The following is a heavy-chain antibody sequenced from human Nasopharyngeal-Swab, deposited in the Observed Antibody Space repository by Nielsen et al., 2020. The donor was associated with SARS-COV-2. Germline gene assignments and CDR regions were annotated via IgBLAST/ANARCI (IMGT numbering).Heavy chain of an antibody. CDR2: ISYDGSNK. D-gene: IGHD5-18*01. J-gene: IGHJ2*01. V-gene: IGHV3-30-3*01. Sequence: ISCAASGFTFSSYAMHWVRQAPGKGLEWVAVISYDGSNKYYADSVKGRFTISRDNSKNTLYLQMNSLRAEDTAVYYCARDLRFEDTAMAGYFDLWGRGTLVTVSS. CDR1: GFTFSSYA. CDR3: ARDLRFEDTAMAGYFDL.